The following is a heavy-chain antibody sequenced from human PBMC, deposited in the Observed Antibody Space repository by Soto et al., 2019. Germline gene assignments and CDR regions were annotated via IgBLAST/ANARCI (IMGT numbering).Heavy chain of an antibody. CDR2: IYSGGST. CDR3: ARDRTEYYYGMDV. Sequence: GGSMRLSCAASGFTVSSNYMIWVRQAPGKGLEWVSVIYSGGSTYYADSVKGRFTISRDNSKNTLYLQMNSLRAEDTAVYYCARDRTEYYYGMDVWGQGTTVTVSS. CDR1: GFTVSSNY. J-gene: IGHJ6*02. V-gene: IGHV3-53*01.